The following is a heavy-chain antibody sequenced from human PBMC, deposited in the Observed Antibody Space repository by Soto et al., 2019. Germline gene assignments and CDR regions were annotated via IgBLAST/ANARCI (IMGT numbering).Heavy chain of an antibody. CDR3: VKPAWAGVVNDAFDI. Sequence: GGSLRLSCAASGFTFSSYAMSWVRQAPGKGLEWVSAISGSGGSTCYADSVKGRFTISTDNSNNTLYLQMYSLRAEDTAVYSCVKPAWAGVVNDAFDIWGQGTMVTVSS. CDR2: ISGSGGST. V-gene: IGHV3-23*01. D-gene: IGHD2-15*01. CDR1: GFTFSSYA. J-gene: IGHJ3*02.